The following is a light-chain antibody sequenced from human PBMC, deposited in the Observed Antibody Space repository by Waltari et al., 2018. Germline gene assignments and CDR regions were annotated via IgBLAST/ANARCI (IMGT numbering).Light chain of an antibody. CDR1: SNDVGASKF. V-gene: IGLV2-14*03. CDR3: SSFTDTHTLL. J-gene: IGLJ2*01. CDR2: DVT. Sequence: QSALTQPASVSGSPGQSITISCTGTSNDVGASKFVSWYQQHPGRAPQLLIYDVTARPSGISYRLSGSKSANTASLTISGLLPEDEAIYYCSSFTDTHTLLFGGGTTVTVL.